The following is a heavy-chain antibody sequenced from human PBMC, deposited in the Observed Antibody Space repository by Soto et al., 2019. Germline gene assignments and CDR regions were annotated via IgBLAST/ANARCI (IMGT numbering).Heavy chain of an antibody. CDR3: AKRIRYYDSSGYFPFDY. Sequence: GGSLRLSCAASGFTFSSYAMSWVRQAPGKGLEWVSAISGSGGSTYYADSVKGRFTISRDNSKNTLYLQMNSLRAEDTAVYYCAKRIRYYDSSGYFPFDYWGQGTLVTVPS. J-gene: IGHJ4*02. CDR2: ISGSGGST. CDR1: GFTFSSYA. V-gene: IGHV3-23*01. D-gene: IGHD3-22*01.